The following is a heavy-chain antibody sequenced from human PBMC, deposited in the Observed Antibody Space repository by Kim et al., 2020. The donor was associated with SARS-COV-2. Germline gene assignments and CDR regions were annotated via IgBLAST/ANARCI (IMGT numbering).Heavy chain of an antibody. J-gene: IGHJ6*02. CDR1: GFTFSSYS. V-gene: IGHV3-21*01. Sequence: GGSLRLSCAASGFTFSSYSMNWVRQAPGKGLEWVSSISSSSSYIYYADSVKGRFTISRDNAKNSLYLQMNSLRAEDTAVYYCARGSEFTDYYYYGMDVWGQGTTVTVSS. D-gene: IGHD1-26*01. CDR3: ARGSEFTDYYYYGMDV. CDR2: ISSSSSYI.